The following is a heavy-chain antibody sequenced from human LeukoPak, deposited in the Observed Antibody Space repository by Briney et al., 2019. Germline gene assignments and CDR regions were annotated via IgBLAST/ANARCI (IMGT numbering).Heavy chain of an antibody. Sequence: SQTLSLTCAVSGGSISSGGYSWSWIRQPPGKGLEWIGYIYHSGSTYYNPSLKGRVTISVDRSKNQFSLKLSSVTAADTAVYYCARARYYDSSGFIGYYFDYWGQGTLVTVSS. D-gene: IGHD3-22*01. J-gene: IGHJ4*02. CDR3: ARARYYDSSGFIGYYFDY. V-gene: IGHV4-30-2*01. CDR2: IYHSGST. CDR1: GGSISSGGYS.